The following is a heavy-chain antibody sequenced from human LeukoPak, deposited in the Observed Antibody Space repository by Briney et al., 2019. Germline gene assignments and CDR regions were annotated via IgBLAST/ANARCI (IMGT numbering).Heavy chain of an antibody. CDR3: ARGVTLHAFDI. Sequence: SETLSLTCIVSGGSISSYYWSWIRQPPGKGLEWIGYIYYSGSTNYNPSLKSRVTISVDTSKNQFSLKLSSVTAADTAVYYCARGVTLHAFDIWGQGTMVTVSS. J-gene: IGHJ3*02. CDR2: IYYSGST. V-gene: IGHV4-59*01. CDR1: GGSISSYY. D-gene: IGHD4-23*01.